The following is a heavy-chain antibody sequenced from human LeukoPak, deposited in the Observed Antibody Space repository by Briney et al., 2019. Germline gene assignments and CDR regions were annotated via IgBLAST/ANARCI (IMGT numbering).Heavy chain of an antibody. Sequence: GESLKISCKGSGYRFTSDWIGWVRPVTGKGLEWRGIIYPGDSDTRYSPRFQGQVTISADKSISTAYLQWSSLKASDTAMYYCARLSDTAMGMLGTSLDYWGQGTLVTVSS. CDR2: IYPGDSDT. CDR3: ARLSDTAMGMLGTSLDY. D-gene: IGHD5-18*01. J-gene: IGHJ4*02. CDR1: GYRFTSDW. V-gene: IGHV5-51*01.